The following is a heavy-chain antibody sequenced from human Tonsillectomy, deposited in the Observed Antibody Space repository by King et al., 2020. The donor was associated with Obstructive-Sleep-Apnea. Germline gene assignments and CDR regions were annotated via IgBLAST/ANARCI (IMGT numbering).Heavy chain of an antibody. V-gene: IGHV1-18*04. CDR3: ARRLDPDNGRYSWLDY. Sequence: QLVQSGAEVKKPGASVKVSCKASGYTFRNYAISWVRQAPGQGLEWMGWISANNGNTNYAQTLQGRVTMTTDTSTSTAYMEVRSLRSDDTAVYYCARRLDPDNGRYSWLDYWGQGTLVTVSS. CDR1: GYTFRNYA. D-gene: IGHD5-18*01. J-gene: IGHJ4*02. CDR2: ISANNGNT.